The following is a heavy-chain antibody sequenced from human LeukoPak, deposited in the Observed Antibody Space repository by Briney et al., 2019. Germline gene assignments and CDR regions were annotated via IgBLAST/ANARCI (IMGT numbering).Heavy chain of an antibody. CDR3: ARGGYQLLSGYYYYMDV. J-gene: IGHJ6*03. V-gene: IGHV3-30*02. Sequence: PGGSLRLSCAASGFTFGSYGMHWVRQAPGKGLEWVAFIRYDGSNKYYADSVKGRFTISRDNSKNTLYLQMNSLRAEDTAVYYCARGGYQLLSGYYYYMDVWGKGTTVTVSS. CDR1: GFTFGSYG. D-gene: IGHD2-2*01. CDR2: IRYDGSNK.